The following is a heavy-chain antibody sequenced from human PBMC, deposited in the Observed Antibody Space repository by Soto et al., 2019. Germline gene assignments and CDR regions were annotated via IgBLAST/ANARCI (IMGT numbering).Heavy chain of an antibody. CDR1: GGSFSGYY. CDR3: ARGGTTAKYSSAYNWFDP. Sequence: QVQLQQWGAGLLKPSETLSLTCAVYGGSFSGYYWSWIRQPPGKGLEWIGEINHSGSTNYNPSLKSRVTISVDTSKNQFSLKLSSVTAADMAVYFCARGGTTAKYSSAYNWFDPWGQGTLVTVSS. V-gene: IGHV4-34*01. D-gene: IGHD6-25*01. CDR2: INHSGST. J-gene: IGHJ5*02.